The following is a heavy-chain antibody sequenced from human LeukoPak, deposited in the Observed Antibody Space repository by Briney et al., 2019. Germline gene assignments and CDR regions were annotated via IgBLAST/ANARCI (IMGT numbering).Heavy chain of an antibody. CDR2: INPNSGDI. J-gene: IGHJ4*02. D-gene: IGHD4-23*01. Sequence: ASVKVSCKASGYTFTGHYVHWVRQAPGRGPEWMGWINPNSGDINYAQKFQGRVTMTRDTSISTAYMELSRLRSDDTAVYYCARPDGDSGGNYGCWGQGTLVTVSS. V-gene: IGHV1-2*02. CDR1: GYTFTGHY. CDR3: ARPDGDSGGNYGC.